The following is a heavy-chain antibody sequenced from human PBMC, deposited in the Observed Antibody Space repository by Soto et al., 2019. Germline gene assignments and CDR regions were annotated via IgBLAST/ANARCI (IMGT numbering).Heavy chain of an antibody. D-gene: IGHD2-2*01. CDR1: GYTFTGYY. CDR2: INPNSGGT. Sequence: ASVKVSCKASGYTFTGYYMHWVRQAPGQGLEWMGWINPNSGGTNYAQKFQGRVNMTRDKSISTAYMELRRLRYDDTAVYYCARSYRTGVHDSLGQRNLVTVSS. J-gene: IGHJ4*02. V-gene: IGHV1-2*02. CDR3: ARSYRTGVHDS.